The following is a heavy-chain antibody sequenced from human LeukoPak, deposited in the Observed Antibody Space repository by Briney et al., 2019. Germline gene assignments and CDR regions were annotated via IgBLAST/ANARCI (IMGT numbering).Heavy chain of an antibody. CDR1: GGSFSGYY. CDR3: ARNKRVLRFLEWLPPYYYYGMDV. CDR2: INHSGST. V-gene: IGHV4-34*01. Sequence: SETLSLTCAVYGGSFSGYYWNWIRQPPGKGLEWIGEINHSGSTNYNPSLKSRVTISVDTSKNQFSLKLSSVTAADTAVYYCARNKRVLRFLEWLPPYYYYGMDVWGQGTTVTVSS. J-gene: IGHJ6*02. D-gene: IGHD3-3*01.